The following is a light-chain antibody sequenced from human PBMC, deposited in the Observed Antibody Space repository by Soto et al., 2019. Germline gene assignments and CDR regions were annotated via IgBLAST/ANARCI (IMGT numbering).Light chain of an antibody. V-gene: IGLV2-11*01. CDR3: SSLEGIYAYV. Sequence: QSALTQPRSVSGSPGQSVTISCTGTSSDVGAYNYVSWYQHLPGQAPKVMIYDVTKRPSGVPDRFSGSNSGETASLTISDLQADFFADSSSSSLEGIYAYVFRTGTNLNVL. J-gene: IGLJ1*01. CDR2: DVT. CDR1: SSDVGAYNY.